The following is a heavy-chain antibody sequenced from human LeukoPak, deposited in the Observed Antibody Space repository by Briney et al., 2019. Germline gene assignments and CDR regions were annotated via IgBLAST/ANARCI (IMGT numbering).Heavy chain of an antibody. CDR3: ARHLYGDSPKGPYAMDV. V-gene: IGHV5-51*01. CDR2: IYPADSDT. D-gene: IGHD4-17*01. CDR1: GYSFSNYW. J-gene: IGHJ6*02. Sequence: GESLKISCKGSGYSFSNYWIGWVRLMPGKGLEWMGIIYPADSDTRYSPSSQGQVTISADKSISTAYLQWSSLKASDTAMYYCARHLYGDSPKGPYAMDVWGQGTTVTVSS.